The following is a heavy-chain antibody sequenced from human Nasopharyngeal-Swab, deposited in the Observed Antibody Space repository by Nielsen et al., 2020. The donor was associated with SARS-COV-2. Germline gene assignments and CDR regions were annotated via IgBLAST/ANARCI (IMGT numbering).Heavy chain of an antibody. CDR3: SRIPRVGGYSYGYDY. CDR2: INPNSGGT. V-gene: IGHV1-2*06. J-gene: IGHJ4*02. Sequence: WVRQAPGQGLEWMGRINPNSGGTNYAQKFLGGVTLTRDTSRSTGIMELSGLQSDDTAVYFCSRIPRVGGYSYGYDYWGQGTLVTVSS. D-gene: IGHD5-18*01.